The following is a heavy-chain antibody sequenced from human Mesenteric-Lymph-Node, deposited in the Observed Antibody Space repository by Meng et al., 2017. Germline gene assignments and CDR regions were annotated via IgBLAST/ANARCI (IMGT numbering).Heavy chain of an antibody. CDR2: IWYDGSNK. V-gene: IGHV3-30*04. J-gene: IGHJ4*02. Sequence: GGSLRLSCVASGFTFSTYAMHWVRQAPGKGLEWVAVIWYDGSNKYYADSVRGRFTISRDNAKNSLYLQMNSLRAEDTAVYYCARGDDYWGQGTLVTVSS. CDR3: ARGDDY. CDR1: GFTFSTYA.